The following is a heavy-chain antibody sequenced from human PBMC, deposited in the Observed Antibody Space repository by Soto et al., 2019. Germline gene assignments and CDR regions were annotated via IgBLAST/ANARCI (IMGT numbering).Heavy chain of an antibody. CDR2: ISAYNGNT. CDR3: ARTSYVAAAGRGKYYFDY. Sequence: ASVKVSCKASGYTFTSYGISWVRQAPGQGLEWMGWISAYNGNTDYAQKLQGRVTMTTGTSTSTAYMELRSLRSDDTAVYYCARTSYVAAAGRGKYYFDYWGQGTRVTVSS. V-gene: IGHV1-18*01. J-gene: IGHJ4*02. CDR1: GYTFTSYG. D-gene: IGHD6-13*01.